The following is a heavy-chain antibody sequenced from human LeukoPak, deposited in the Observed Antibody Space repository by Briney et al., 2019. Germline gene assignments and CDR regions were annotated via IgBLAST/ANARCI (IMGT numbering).Heavy chain of an antibody. Sequence: PSETLSLTCTVSGGSISSSSFHWGCIRQPPGKGLEWIGSIFYSGSTYYNPSLKSRVTISVDTSKNQFSLKLSSVTASDTAVYYCARSFGGNSVNWYFDLWGSGTLVTVSS. CDR3: ARSFGGNSVNWYFDL. J-gene: IGHJ2*01. CDR1: GGSISSSSFH. CDR2: IFYSGST. V-gene: IGHV4-39*01. D-gene: IGHD4-23*01.